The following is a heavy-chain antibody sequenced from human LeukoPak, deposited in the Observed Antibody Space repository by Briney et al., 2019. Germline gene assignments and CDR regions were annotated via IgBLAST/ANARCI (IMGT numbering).Heavy chain of an antibody. CDR2: IYHSGST. CDR1: GDSLTSVYV. Sequence: SETLSPTCALSGDSLTSVYVWGWIRQPPGKGLEWIGSIYHSGSTYYNLSLKSRVPISVDTSKNQFSLKLSSVTAADAAVYYCARRGVQTPFDYRGQGTLVTVSS. CDR3: ARRGVQTPFDY. V-gene: IGHV4-38-2*01. J-gene: IGHJ4*02. D-gene: IGHD3-10*01.